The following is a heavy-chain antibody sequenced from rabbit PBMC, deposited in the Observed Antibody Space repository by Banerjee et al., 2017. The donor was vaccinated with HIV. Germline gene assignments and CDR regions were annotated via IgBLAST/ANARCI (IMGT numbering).Heavy chain of an antibody. V-gene: IGHV1S43*01. CDR3: AKSSTGYYRFNL. D-gene: IGHD1-1*01. Sequence: QEQLVESGGGLVQPEGSLTLTCTASGFSFSGNYYMCWVRQAPGKGLEWIACIYTSSGNTWYASWAKGRFTMSRSTSLNTVDLKMTSLTAADTATYFCAKSSTGYYRFNLWGPGTLVTVS. J-gene: IGHJ4*01. CDR2: IYTSSGNT. CDR1: GFSFSGNYY.